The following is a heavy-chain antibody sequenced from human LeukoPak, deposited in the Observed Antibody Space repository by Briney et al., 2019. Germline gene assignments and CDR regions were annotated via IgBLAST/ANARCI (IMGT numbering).Heavy chain of an antibody. CDR2: INPSGGST. Sequence: SVKVSCKASGYTFTSYYMHWVRQAPGQGLEWMGIINPSGGSTSYAQKFQGRVTMTRDMSTSTVYMELSSLRSEDTAVYYCARDLHYYDSSRYFDYWGQGTLVTVSS. CDR3: ARDLHYYDSSRYFDY. J-gene: IGHJ4*02. CDR1: GYTFTSYY. D-gene: IGHD3-22*01. V-gene: IGHV1-46*01.